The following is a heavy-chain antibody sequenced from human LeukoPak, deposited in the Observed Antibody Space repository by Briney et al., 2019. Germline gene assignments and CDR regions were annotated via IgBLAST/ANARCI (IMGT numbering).Heavy chain of an antibody. CDR3: ARSNLEVYSSSSPGVNY. J-gene: IGHJ4*02. CDR1: GGSISSSSYY. Sequence: SETLSLTCTVSGGSISSSSYYWGWIRQPPGKGLEWIGSIYYSGSTYYNPSLKSRVTISVDTSKNQFSLKLSSVTAADTAVYYCARSNLEVYSSSSPGVNYWGQGTLVTVSS. D-gene: IGHD6-13*01. V-gene: IGHV4-39*01. CDR2: IYYSGST.